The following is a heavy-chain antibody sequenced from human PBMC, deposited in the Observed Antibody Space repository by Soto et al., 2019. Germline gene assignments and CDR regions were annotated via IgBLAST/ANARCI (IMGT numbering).Heavy chain of an antibody. CDR2: IYSGGTT. CDR1: GFTVSSSY. V-gene: IGHV3-53*01. Sequence: VGSLRLSCAASGFTVSSSYMSWVRQAPGKGLEWVSVIYSGGTTYYADSVKGRFTISRDNSKNTLYLQMNSLRAEDTAVYYCARDPKGLLSGDYWGQGTLVTVSS. CDR3: ARDPKGLLSGDY. J-gene: IGHJ4*02. D-gene: IGHD2-21*02.